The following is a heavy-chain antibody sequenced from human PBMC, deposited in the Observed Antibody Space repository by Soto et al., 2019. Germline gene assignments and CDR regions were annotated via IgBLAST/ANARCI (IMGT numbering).Heavy chain of an antibody. CDR2: ISSSSSYI. Sequence: SGGSLRLSCAASGFTFSSYSMNWVRQAPGKGLEWVSSISSSSSYIYYADSVKGRFTSSRDNAKNSLYLQMNSLRAEDTAVYYCARDRKTAFEAIDYWGQGTLVTVSS. D-gene: IGHD6-25*01. V-gene: IGHV3-21*01. CDR1: GFTFSSYS. J-gene: IGHJ4*02. CDR3: ARDRKTAFEAIDY.